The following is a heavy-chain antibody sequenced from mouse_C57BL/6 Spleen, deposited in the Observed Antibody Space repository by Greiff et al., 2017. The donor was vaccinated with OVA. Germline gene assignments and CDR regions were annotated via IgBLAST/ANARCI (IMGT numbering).Heavy chain of an antibody. D-gene: IGHD2-4*01. J-gene: IGHJ4*01. V-gene: IGHV1-55*01. CDR3: ARREYDYGNYYAMDY. CDR1: GYTFTSYW. Sequence: QVQLQQPGAELVKPGASVKMSCKASGYTFTSYWITWVKQRPGQGLEWIGDIYPGSGSTNYNEKFKSKATLTVDTSSSTAYMQLSSLTSEDSAVYDCARREYDYGNYYAMDYWGQGTSVTVSS. CDR2: IYPGSGST.